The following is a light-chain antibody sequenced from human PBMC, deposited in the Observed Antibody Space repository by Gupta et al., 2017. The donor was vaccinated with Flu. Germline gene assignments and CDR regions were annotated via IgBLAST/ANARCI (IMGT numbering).Light chain of an antibody. CDR2: KAS. Sequence: DIQMTQSPSTLSASVGDRVTITCRASQSINNWLAWYQQKPGKAPKLLIYKASSLQRGVPSRFSGSGYGTEFSLTMSSRQLDDFAIYYCHQYNSYSPETFGQGTRLEIK. J-gene: IGKJ2*01. V-gene: IGKV1-5*03. CDR1: QSINNW. CDR3: HQYNSYSPET.